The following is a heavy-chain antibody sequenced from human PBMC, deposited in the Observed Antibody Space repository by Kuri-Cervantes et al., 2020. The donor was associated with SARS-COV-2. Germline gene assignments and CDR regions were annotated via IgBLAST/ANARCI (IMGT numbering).Heavy chain of an antibody. V-gene: IGHV4-34*01. CDR1: GGSFSDYS. CDR3: ARGKVPAYNWFDP. Sequence: SETLSLTCAVYGGSFSDYSWSWIRQPPGKGLEWIGEINHSGRSNYNPSLKSRVTISVDTSKNQFSLKLSSVTAADTAVYYCARGKVPAYNWFDPWGQGTLVTVSS. J-gene: IGHJ5*02. D-gene: IGHD2-2*01. CDR2: INHSGRS.